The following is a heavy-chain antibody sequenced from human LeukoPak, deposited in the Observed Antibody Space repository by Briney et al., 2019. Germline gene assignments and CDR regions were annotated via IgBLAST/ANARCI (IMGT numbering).Heavy chain of an antibody. D-gene: IGHD4/OR15-4a*01. CDR1: GDFMSNDY. J-gene: IGHJ4*02. Sequence: SETLSLTCSVSGDFMSNDYWSWIRQSPGNGLEWIGLVYYGGSTKVNPSLRSRVALSIDTSKKQFSLTLTSVTSADTAVYFYARTNDYSDYGYFDLWGQGLLVTVSS. CDR3: ARTNDYSDYGYFDL. CDR2: VYYGGST. V-gene: IGHV4-59*01.